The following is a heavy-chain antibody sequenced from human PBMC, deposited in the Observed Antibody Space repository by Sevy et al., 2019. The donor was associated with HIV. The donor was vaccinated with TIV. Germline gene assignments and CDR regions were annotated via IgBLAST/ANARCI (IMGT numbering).Heavy chain of an antibody. Sequence: GESLKISCKGSGYSFTSYWIGWVRQMPGKGLEWMGIIYPGDSDTTYSPSFQGQVTISADKSISTAYLQWSSLKASDTAMYYCARRPQLERRDDAFDIWGQGTMVTVSS. J-gene: IGHJ3*02. V-gene: IGHV5-51*01. CDR1: GYSFTSYW. CDR2: IYPGDSDT. D-gene: IGHD1-1*01. CDR3: ARRPQLERRDDAFDI.